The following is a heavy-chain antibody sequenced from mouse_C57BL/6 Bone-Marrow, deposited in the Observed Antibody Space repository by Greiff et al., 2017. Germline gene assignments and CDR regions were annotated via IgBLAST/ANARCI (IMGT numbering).Heavy chain of an antibody. CDR1: GYSFTGYY. CDR3: ARLNITTVVAPYYFDY. V-gene: IGHV1-42*01. Sequence: EVQLQQSGPELVKPGASVKISCKASGYSFTGYYMNWVKQSPEKSLEWIGEINPSTGGNTYNQKFKAKATLTVDKSSSTAYMKLKSLTSEDSAVYYCARLNITTVVAPYYFDYWGQGTTLTVSS. D-gene: IGHD1-1*01. J-gene: IGHJ2*01. CDR2: INPSTGGN.